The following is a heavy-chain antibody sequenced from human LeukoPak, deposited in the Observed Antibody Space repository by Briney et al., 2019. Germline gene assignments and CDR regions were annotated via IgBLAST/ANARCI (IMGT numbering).Heavy chain of an antibody. CDR3: ARWDLVEFYFDY. J-gene: IGHJ4*02. Sequence: PGGSLRLSCAASGFTFSSYAVSWVRQAPGKGLEWVSLISGSGVSTYYAYSVNGGFTISSETSKNTRYMQLHTLRAEDTAVYYCARWDLVEFYFDYWGRGTLVTVSS. D-gene: IGHD3-16*01. CDR2: ISGSGVST. CDR1: GFTFSSYA. V-gene: IGHV3-23*01.